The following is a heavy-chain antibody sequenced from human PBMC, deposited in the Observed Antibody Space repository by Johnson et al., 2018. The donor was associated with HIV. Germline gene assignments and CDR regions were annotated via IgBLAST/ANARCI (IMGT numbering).Heavy chain of an antibody. J-gene: IGHJ3*02. Sequence: MMLVESGGAVVQPGGSLRLSCAASGFNFDDYTMHWVRQVPGKGLEWVSGINCNGGSTGYADSVKGRFTISRDNAKKSLYLQMNSLRAEDTAVYYCAGVGANFDAFDIWGQGTMVTVSS. CDR2: INCNGGST. V-gene: IGHV3-20*04. CDR1: GFNFDDYT. D-gene: IGHD1-26*01. CDR3: AGVGANFDAFDI.